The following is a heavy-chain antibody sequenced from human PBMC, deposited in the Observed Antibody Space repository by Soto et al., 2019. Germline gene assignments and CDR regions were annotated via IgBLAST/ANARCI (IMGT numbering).Heavy chain of an antibody. CDR1: GFTFSSYG. J-gene: IGHJ4*02. CDR3: AKDSVLRYFDWLPFDY. CDR2: ISGSGGST. D-gene: IGHD3-9*01. V-gene: IGHV3-23*01. Sequence: GGSRRRSWAASGFTFSSYGMSWGRQAPGKGLEWVSAISGSGGSTYYADSVKDRFTISRDNSKNTLYLQMNSLRAEDTAVYYCAKDSVLRYFDWLPFDYWGQGTLVTVSS.